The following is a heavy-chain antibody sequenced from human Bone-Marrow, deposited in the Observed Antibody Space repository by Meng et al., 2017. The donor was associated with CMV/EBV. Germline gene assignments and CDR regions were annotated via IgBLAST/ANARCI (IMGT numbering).Heavy chain of an antibody. Sequence: SETLSLTCTVSGASVSSGTYFWDWIRQPPGEGLEWIGSISYGGRIYYNSSLMSRVSIFEDMSRSQFTLMLSSVTAADTAIYFCARIFPSDYYKYTMDVWGQGTSVTVSS. CDR2: ISYGGRI. CDR3: ARIFPSDYYKYTMDV. J-gene: IGHJ6*02. V-gene: IGHV4-39*06. D-gene: IGHD2-21*02. CDR1: GASVSSGTYF.